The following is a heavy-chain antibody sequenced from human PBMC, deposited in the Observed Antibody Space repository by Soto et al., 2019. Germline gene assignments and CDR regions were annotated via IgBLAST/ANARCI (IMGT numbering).Heavy chain of an antibody. D-gene: IGHD2-15*01. Sequence: PSETLSLTCTVSGGSISSGDFYWSWIRQPPGKGLEWIGYIYYSGSTYYNPSLKSRVTISVDTSKNQFSLKLSSVTAADTALYYCARGWYYFDVWGQGSLVTAPQ. V-gene: IGHV4-30-4*01. CDR2: IYYSGST. J-gene: IGHJ4*02. CDR1: GGSISSGDFY. CDR3: ARGWYYFDV.